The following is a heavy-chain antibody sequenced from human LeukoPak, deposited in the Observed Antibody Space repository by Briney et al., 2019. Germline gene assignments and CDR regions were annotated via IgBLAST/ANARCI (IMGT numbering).Heavy chain of an antibody. CDR3: ARQEGWLQSPNYFDY. Sequence: GEFLKISCKGSGYSFTSYWIGWVRQMPGKGLEWMGIIYPGDSDTRYSPSFQGQVTISADKSISTAYLQWSSLKASDTAMYYCARQEGWLQSPNYFDYWGQGTLVTVSS. V-gene: IGHV5-51*01. D-gene: IGHD5-24*01. CDR1: GYSFTSYW. CDR2: IYPGDSDT. J-gene: IGHJ4*02.